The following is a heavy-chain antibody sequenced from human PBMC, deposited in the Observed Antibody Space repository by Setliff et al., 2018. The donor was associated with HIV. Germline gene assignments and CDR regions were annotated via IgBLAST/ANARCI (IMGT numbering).Heavy chain of an antibody. V-gene: IGHV4-59*01. Sequence: SETLSLTCIVSGASISSDTWSWIRQPPGKGLQWIGFIYNSEMINYNPSLKSRVPMSLDTSKNQFSLKLTSVTAADTAVYYCARGGTSSNWFDPWGQGTLVTVSS. J-gene: IGHJ5*02. CDR2: IYNSEMI. CDR3: ARGGTSSNWFDP. CDR1: GASISSDT. D-gene: IGHD1-26*01.